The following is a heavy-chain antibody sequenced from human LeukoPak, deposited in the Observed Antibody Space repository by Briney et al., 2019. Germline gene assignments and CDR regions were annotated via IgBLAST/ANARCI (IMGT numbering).Heavy chain of an antibody. V-gene: IGHV4-59*08. CDR2: IYYSGST. D-gene: IGHD6-19*01. J-gene: IGHJ4*02. CDR1: DGSISSYY. CDR3: ARHMAVAGAIDY. Sequence: SETLSLTCTVSDGSISSYYWSWIRQPPGKGLEWIGYIYYSGSTNYNPSLKSRVTISVDTSKNQFSLKLSSVTAADTAVYYCARHMAVAGAIDYWGQGTLVTVSS.